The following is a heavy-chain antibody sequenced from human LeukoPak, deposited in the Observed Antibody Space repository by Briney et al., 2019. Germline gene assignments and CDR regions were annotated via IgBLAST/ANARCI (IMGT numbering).Heavy chain of an antibody. D-gene: IGHD3-10*01. CDR3: ARGRGFAYGSDAFDF. CDR1: GFTLEDNA. Sequence: GGSLRLSCEASGFTLEDNAMYWVRQAPGKGLEWVSGLNWKSDTLGYADSVKGRFSISRDNAKNSLFLQLNSLRPEETALYYCARGRGFAYGSDAFDFWGQGTMVTVSS. CDR2: LNWKSDTL. J-gene: IGHJ3*01. V-gene: IGHV3-9*01.